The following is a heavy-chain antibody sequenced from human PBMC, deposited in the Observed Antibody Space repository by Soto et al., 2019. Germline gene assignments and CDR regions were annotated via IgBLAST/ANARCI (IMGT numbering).Heavy chain of an antibody. J-gene: IGHJ4*02. CDR2: MNTDGSST. V-gene: IGHV3-74*01. CDR3: ARANIETGTLLSY. D-gene: IGHD1-7*01. CDR1: GFTFGSYW. Sequence: GGSLRLSCAASGFTFGSYWMHWVRQVPGKGLVWVSRMNTDGSSTNYADSVKGRFTISRDNAKNTLYLQMNSLRAEDTAVYYCARANIETGTLLSYWGQGALVTVSS.